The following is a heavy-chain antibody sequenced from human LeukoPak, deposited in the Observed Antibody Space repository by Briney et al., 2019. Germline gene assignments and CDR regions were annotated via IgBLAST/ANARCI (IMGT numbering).Heavy chain of an antibody. Sequence: GGSLRLSCAASGFTFSSYTMSWVRQAPGKGLEWVSAISGSGGSTYYADSVKGRFTISRDNSKNTLYLQMNSLRAEDTVVYYCAKESRLRNQGYFDYWGQGTLVTVSS. V-gene: IGHV3-23*01. CDR3: AKESRLRNQGYFDY. CDR2: ISGSGGST. J-gene: IGHJ4*02. CDR1: GFTFSSYT. D-gene: IGHD6-25*01.